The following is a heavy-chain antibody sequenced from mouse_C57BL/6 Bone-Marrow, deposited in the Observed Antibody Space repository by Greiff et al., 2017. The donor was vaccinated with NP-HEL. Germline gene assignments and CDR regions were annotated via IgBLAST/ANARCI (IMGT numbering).Heavy chain of an antibody. D-gene: IGHD1-1*01. CDR3: VREGKFITTVVASSPHWYFDV. J-gene: IGHJ1*03. Sequence: DVKLVESGGGLVQPKGSLKLSCAASGFTFNTYAMHWVRQAPGKGLEWVARIRSKSSNYATYYADSVKDRFTISRDDSQSMLYLQMNNLKTEDTAMYYCVREGKFITTVVASSPHWYFDVWGTGTTVTVSS. V-gene: IGHV10-3*01. CDR1: GFTFNTYA. CDR2: IRSKSSNYAT.